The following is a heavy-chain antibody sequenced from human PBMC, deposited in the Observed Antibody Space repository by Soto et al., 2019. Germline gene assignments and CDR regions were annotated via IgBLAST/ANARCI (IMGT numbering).Heavy chain of an antibody. CDR3: AREDGVVGATSAFDY. Sequence: EVQLVESGGGLVQPGESLRLSCAASGFTFSNSWMSWVRQAPGKGLEWVSSINGRGNYKYYTDSVEGRFTISRDNAQNSLYLQMNSLRAEDTAVYYCAREDGVVGATSAFDYWGQGTLVTVSS. V-gene: IGHV3-21*01. CDR2: INGRGNYK. CDR1: GFTFSNSW. D-gene: IGHD1-26*01. J-gene: IGHJ4*02.